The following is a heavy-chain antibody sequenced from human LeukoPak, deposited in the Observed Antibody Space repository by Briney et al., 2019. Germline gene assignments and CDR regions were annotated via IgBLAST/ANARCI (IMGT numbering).Heavy chain of an antibody. CDR2: ITDSGGDT. V-gene: IGHV3-23*01. CDR1: GFAFSSYA. Sequence: GGYLRLSCAASGFAFSSYAMSWVRQAPGKGLEWFSAITDSGGDTYYADSVKGRFTISRDNSNNALYLQMNSLKADDTAVYYCAKGSSTSRPYYFDYWGQGTLITVSS. D-gene: IGHD6-6*01. CDR3: AKGSSTSRPYYFDY. J-gene: IGHJ4*02.